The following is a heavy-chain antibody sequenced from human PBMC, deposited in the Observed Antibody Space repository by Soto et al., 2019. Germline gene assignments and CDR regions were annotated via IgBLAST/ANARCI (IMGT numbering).Heavy chain of an antibody. CDR3: ARGDQDYVWGTYSH. D-gene: IGHD3-16*01. CDR2: ISGYNGNT. J-gene: IGHJ4*02. V-gene: IGHV1-18*01. Sequence: QVQLVQSGAEVKKPGASVKVSCKASGYSNTSYGISWVRQAPGQGLEWMGWISGYNGNTNYAQKFRGRVTMTTDTSTSTAYMELRTLGSDETAVYYCARGDQDYVWGTYSHWGQGTLVTVSS. CDR1: GYSNTSYG.